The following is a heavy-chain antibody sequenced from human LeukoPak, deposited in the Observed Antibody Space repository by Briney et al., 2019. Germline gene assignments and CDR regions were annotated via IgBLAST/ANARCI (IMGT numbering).Heavy chain of an antibody. CDR3: ARPLRGGGWHAFEV. CDR2: IYDSGST. D-gene: IGHD6-19*01. CDR1: GGSSSSYY. V-gene: IGHV4-59*08. J-gene: IGHJ3*01. Sequence: PSETLSLTCTVSGGSSSSYYWSWIRQPPGKGLEWIGYIYDSGSTSYNPSLKSRVTISGDTSKNQFSLRLSSVTAADTAVYYCARPLRGGGWHAFEVWGQGTMVTVSS.